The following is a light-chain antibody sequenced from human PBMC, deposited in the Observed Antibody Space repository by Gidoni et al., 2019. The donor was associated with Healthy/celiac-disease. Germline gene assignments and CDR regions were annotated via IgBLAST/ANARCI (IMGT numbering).Light chain of an antibody. V-gene: IGKV1-5*03. Sequence: DIQMTQSPSTLSASVGDRVTITCRASESICNWLAWYHHRPGRAPRLMIYEGSNLESGVPSRFSGGGSGTEFTLTITSLQSDDFATYYCQQYSRYPYNLGQGTKLEIK. CDR1: ESICNW. CDR2: EGS. CDR3: QQYSRYPYN. J-gene: IGKJ2*01.